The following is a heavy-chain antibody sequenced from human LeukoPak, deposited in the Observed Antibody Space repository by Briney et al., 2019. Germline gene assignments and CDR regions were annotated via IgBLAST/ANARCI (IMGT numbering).Heavy chain of an antibody. CDR3: ARGRTSEFDY. CDR1: EITFSTYS. V-gene: IGHV3-21*01. Sequence: GGSLRLSCAVSEITFSTYSMNWVRQAPGKGLEWVSSISSSSTYIYYADSVKGRFTISRDNAKNSLYLQMNSLRAEDTAVYYCARGRTSEFDYWGQGTLVTVSS. D-gene: IGHD1-7*01. CDR2: ISSSSTYI. J-gene: IGHJ4*02.